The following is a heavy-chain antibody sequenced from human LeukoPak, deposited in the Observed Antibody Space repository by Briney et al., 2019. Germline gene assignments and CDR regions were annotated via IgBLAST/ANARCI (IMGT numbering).Heavy chain of an antibody. Sequence: GGSLRLSCAASGFTFSDHYMDWVRQAPGKGLELVGRTRNKANSYTTEYAASVKGRFTISRDDSKNSLHLQMNSLKTEDTAVYYCASGSYHDAFDIWGQGTMVTVSS. V-gene: IGHV3-72*01. D-gene: IGHD1-26*01. CDR1: GFTFSDHY. CDR3: ASGSYHDAFDI. J-gene: IGHJ3*02. CDR2: TRNKANSYTT.